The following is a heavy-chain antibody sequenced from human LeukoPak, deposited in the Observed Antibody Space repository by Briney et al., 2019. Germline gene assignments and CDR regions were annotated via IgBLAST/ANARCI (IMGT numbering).Heavy chain of an antibody. CDR3: AKDMELVGTSLAGDSLEI. Sequence: GGSLRLSCAASGFTFGSYGMSWVRQAPGKGLEWVSFITPNADRTSYADSVEGRFTISRDNPRNTLYMQMNSLRDEDTAVYYCAKDMELVGTSLAGDSLEIWGQGTVVTVSS. CDR1: GFTFGSYG. D-gene: IGHD1-1*01. V-gene: IGHV3-23*01. J-gene: IGHJ3*02. CDR2: ITPNADRT.